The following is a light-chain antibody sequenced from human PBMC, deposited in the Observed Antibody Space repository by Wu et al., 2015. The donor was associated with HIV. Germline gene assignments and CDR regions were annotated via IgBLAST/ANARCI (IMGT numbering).Light chain of an antibody. Sequence: DIQMTQSPSSLSASVGDRVTITCRASQTISYYLAWYQQKPGRVPELLIYSASTLRPGVPSRFSGTGYGTEFTLTISSLQPEDAATYFCQKYNSAPRTFGQGTKADIK. CDR3: QKYNSAPRT. CDR2: SAS. J-gene: IGKJ1*01. V-gene: IGKV1-27*01. CDR1: QTISYY.